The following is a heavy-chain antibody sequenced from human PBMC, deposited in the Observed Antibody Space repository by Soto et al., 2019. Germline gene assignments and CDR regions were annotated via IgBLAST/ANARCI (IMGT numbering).Heavy chain of an antibody. D-gene: IGHD2-15*01. J-gene: IGHJ5*02. CDR1: GYTFTSYD. CDR2: MNPNSGNT. Sequence: QVQLVQSGAEVKKPGASVKVSCKASGYTFTSYDINWVRQATGQGLEWMGWMNPNSGNTGYAQKFQGRVTMTRNTSICTGYSALSRLRSEDTAVYYCAREGSYCSGASCYSSNWVDPWGQGTPVTVSS. CDR3: AREGSYCSGASCYSSNWVDP. V-gene: IGHV1-8*01.